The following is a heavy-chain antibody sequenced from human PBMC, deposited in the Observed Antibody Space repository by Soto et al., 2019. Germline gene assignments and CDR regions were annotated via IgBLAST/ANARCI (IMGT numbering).Heavy chain of an antibody. Sequence: SVKVSCKASGGTFSSYAISWVRQAPGQGLESMGGIILIFGDTKYAQKFQGRVTMTTDTSTTTAYLELRSLRSDDTAVYYCARHHGPTTSENWFDPWGQGTLVTVSS. D-gene: IGHD5-12*01. J-gene: IGHJ5*02. V-gene: IGHV1-69*05. CDR3: ARHHGPTTSENWFDP. CDR1: GGTFSSYA. CDR2: IILIFGDT.